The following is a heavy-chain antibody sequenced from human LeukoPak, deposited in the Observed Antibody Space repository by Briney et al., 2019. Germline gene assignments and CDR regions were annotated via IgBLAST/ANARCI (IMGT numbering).Heavy chain of an antibody. CDR2: IIPIFGTA. Sequence: SVKVSCKASGYTFMNYGISWVRQAPGQGLEWMGGIIPIFGTANYAQKFQGRVTITADESTGTAYMELSSLRSEDTAVYYCARLDEYSSSSRYYGMDVWGQGTTVTVSS. CDR3: ARLDEYSSSSRYYGMDV. V-gene: IGHV1-69*13. D-gene: IGHD6-6*01. J-gene: IGHJ6*02. CDR1: GYTFMNYG.